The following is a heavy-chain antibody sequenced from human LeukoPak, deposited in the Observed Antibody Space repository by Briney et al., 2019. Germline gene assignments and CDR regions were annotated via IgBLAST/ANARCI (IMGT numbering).Heavy chain of an antibody. CDR1: GYTFTSYD. D-gene: IGHD3-10*01. Sequence: ASVKVSCKASGYTFTSYDINWVRQAPGQGLEWMGRIIPILGIANYAQKFQGRVTITADKSTSTAYMELSSLRSEDTAVYYCARGRAKVPGNYYYYYGMDVWGQGTTVTVSS. V-gene: IGHV1-69*04. CDR3: ARGRAKVPGNYYYYYGMDV. CDR2: IIPILGIA. J-gene: IGHJ6*02.